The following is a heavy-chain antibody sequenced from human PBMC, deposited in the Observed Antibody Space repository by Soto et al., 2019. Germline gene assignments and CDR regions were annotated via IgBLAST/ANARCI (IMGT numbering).Heavy chain of an antibody. CDR3: ARGNINYYYGMDV. CDR2: ISAYNGNT. V-gene: IGHV1-18*01. Sequence: SAEVSCRASGYTFTSYGISWVRQAPGQGLEWMGWISAYNGNTNYAQKLQGRVTMTTDTSTSTAYMELRSLRSDDTAVYYCARGNINYYYGMDVWGQGTTVTVPS. CDR1: GYTFTSYG. J-gene: IGHJ6*02.